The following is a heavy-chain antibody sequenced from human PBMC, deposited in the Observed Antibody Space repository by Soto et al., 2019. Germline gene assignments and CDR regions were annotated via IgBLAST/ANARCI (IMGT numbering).Heavy chain of an antibody. Sequence: SVKVSCKASGGTFSSYAISWVRQAPGQGLEWMGGIIPIFGTANYAQKFQGRVTITADVSTSTAYMELSSLRSEDTAVYYCARNTVAGTAVRWFDPWGQGTLVTV. CDR1: GGTFSSYA. J-gene: IGHJ5*02. CDR2: IIPIFGTA. D-gene: IGHD6-19*01. CDR3: ARNTVAGTAVRWFDP. V-gene: IGHV1-69*13.